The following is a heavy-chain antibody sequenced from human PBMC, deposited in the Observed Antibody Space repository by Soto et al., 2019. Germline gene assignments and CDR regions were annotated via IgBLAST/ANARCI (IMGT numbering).Heavy chain of an antibody. Sequence: QVQLVQSGAEVKKPGASVKVSCKASGYTFTSYGISWVRQAPGQGLEWMGWISAYNGNTNYAQKLQGRVTMTTDTSTSTAYMELRGLRSDDTDVYYCARDHGSGSYYVEGFYYWGQGTLVTVSS. D-gene: IGHD1-26*01. CDR3: ARDHGSGSYYVEGFYY. V-gene: IGHV1-18*01. CDR1: GYTFTSYG. J-gene: IGHJ4*02. CDR2: ISAYNGNT.